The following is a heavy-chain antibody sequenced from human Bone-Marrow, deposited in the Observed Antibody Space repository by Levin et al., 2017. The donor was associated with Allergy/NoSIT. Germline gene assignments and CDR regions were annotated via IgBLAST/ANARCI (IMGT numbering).Heavy chain of an antibody. J-gene: IGHJ3*02. CDR1: GFTFSSYA. CDR2: ISYDGSNK. V-gene: IGHV3-30-3*01. D-gene: IGHD5-18*01. Sequence: GESLKISCAASGFTFSSYAMHWVRQAPGKGLEWVAVISYDGSNKYYADSVKGRFTISRDNSKNTLYLQMNSLRAEDTAVYYCAREGVYSYGHDAFDIWGQGTMVTVSS. CDR3: AREGVYSYGHDAFDI.